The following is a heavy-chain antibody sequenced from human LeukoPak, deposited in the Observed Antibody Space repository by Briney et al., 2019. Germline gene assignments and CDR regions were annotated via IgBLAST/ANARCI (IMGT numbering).Heavy chain of an antibody. CDR3: ATEGKKQLLQGDAFDV. CDR2: IKQDGSEK. Sequence: GGSLRLSCAVSGFTLSTYWMSWVRQAPGKGLEWVANIKQDGSEKYYVDSVKGRFTISRDNAKNSLYLQMNSLRAEDTAVYYCATEGKKQLLQGDAFDVWGQGTMISVSS. CDR1: GFTLSTYW. J-gene: IGHJ3*01. D-gene: IGHD2-2*01. V-gene: IGHV3-7*01.